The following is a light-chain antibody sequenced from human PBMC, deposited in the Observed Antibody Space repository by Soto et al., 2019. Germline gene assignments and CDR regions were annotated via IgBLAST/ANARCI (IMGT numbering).Light chain of an antibody. J-gene: IGLJ1*01. CDR2: EGH. CDR3: CLYIGATTYV. Sequence: QSVLAQPASVSGSPGQSITISCTGTSGFVGSFSLVSWYQQHPGKAPKVMISEGHRRPSGVPDRFSRSTCVNSAYLTLSWLQADDEADYFCCLYIGATTYVCGSGTKVTVL. V-gene: IGLV2-23*01. CDR1: SGFVGSFSL.